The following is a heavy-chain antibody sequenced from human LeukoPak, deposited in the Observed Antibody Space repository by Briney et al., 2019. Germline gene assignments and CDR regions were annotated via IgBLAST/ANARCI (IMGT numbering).Heavy chain of an antibody. V-gene: IGHV3-74*01. J-gene: IGHJ4*02. D-gene: IGHD3-16*01. Sequence: GGSLRLSCAASGFTFTRYWMHWVRQVPGKGLVWVSRVNPDGSSVTYGDSVKGRFTSSRDNAENTLYLQMHSLRAEDMAVYYCARGGSYGDYWGQGILVTVSS. CDR2: VNPDGSSV. CDR3: ARGGSYGDY. CDR1: GFTFTRYW.